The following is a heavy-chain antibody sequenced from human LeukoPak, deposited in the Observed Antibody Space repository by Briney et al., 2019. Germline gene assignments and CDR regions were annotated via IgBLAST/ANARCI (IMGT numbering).Heavy chain of an antibody. Sequence: PGRSLRLSCAASGFTFSSYGMHWVRQAPGKGLEWVAVISYDGSNKYYADSVKGRFAISRDNSKNMLYLQMNSLRGEDTAVYYCARDVGDSSGYYPGYWGQGTLVTVSS. D-gene: IGHD3-22*01. CDR3: ARDVGDSSGYYPGY. CDR1: GFTFSSYG. CDR2: ISYDGSNK. J-gene: IGHJ4*02. V-gene: IGHV3-30*03.